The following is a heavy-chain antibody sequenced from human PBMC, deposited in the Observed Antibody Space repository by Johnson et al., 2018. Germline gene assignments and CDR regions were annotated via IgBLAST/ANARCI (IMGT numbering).Heavy chain of an antibody. CDR2: ISSHSGDM. V-gene: IGHV3-9*01. J-gene: IGHJ3*01. CDR3: VKDVSEQWLGGGGNVFAT. Sequence: EVQLVESGGGLVQSGRSLRLSCATSGFTFNHNAMHWVRQPPGKGLEWVSGISSHSGDMGYADSVKGRFTISRDNAKNSLYLQMNSLRPEDTALYYCVKDVSEQWLGGGGNVFATWGQGTMVAGSS. CDR1: GFTFNHNA. D-gene: IGHD6-19*01.